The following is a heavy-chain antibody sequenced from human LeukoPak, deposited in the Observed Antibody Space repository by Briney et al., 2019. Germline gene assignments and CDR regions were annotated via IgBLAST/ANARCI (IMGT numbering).Heavy chain of an antibody. CDR3: ARDTSTMIVDNWFDP. CDR2: ISSSSSYI. Sequence: PGGSLRLSCAASGFTFSSYSMNWVRQAPGKGLEWVSSISSSSSYIYYADSVKGRFTISRDNAKNSLYLQMNSLRAEDTAVYYCARDTSTMIVDNWFDPWGQGTLVTVSS. J-gene: IGHJ5*02. V-gene: IGHV3-21*01. D-gene: IGHD3-22*01. CDR1: GFTFSSYS.